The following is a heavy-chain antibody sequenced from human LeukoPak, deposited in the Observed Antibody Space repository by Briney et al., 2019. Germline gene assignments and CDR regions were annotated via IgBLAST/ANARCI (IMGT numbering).Heavy chain of an antibody. CDR3: AKVYSSSSRGFDY. J-gene: IGHJ4*02. CDR1: RFTFSSYA. CDR2: ISGSGGST. V-gene: IGHV3-23*01. D-gene: IGHD6-6*01. Sequence: GGSLRLSCAASRFTFSSYAMSWVRQAPGKGLEWVSAISGSGGSTYYADSVKGRFTISRDNSKNTLYLQMNSLRAEDTAVYYCAKVYSSSSRGFDYWGQGTLVTVSS.